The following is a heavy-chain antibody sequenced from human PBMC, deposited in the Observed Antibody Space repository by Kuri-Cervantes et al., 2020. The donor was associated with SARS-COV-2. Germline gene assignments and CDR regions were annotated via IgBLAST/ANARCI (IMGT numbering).Heavy chain of an antibody. V-gene: IGHV1-2*02. J-gene: IGHJ5*02. Sequence: ASVKVSCKASGYTFFTAYYIHWMRQGPGQGLEWMGWMNPNSGNTGYAQKFQGRVTMTRDTSISTAYMELSRLRSDDTAVYYCARDSVVVAATLGEDWFDPWGQGTLVTVSS. CDR2: MNPNSGNT. D-gene: IGHD2-15*01. CDR1: GYTFFTAYY. CDR3: ARDSVVVAATLGEDWFDP.